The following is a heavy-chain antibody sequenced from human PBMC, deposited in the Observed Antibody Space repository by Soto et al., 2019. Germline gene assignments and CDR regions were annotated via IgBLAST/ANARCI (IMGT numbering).Heavy chain of an antibody. J-gene: IGHJ2*01. V-gene: IGHV4-30-4*01. CDR1: GGSISSGDYY. Sequence: SETLSLTCTVSGGSISSGDYYWSWIRQPPGKGLEWIGYIYYSGSTYYNPSLKSRVTISVDTSKNQFSLKLSSVTAADTAVYYCASGPYYDFWSGYPLGYFDLWGRGTLVTVSS. CDR2: IYYSGST. D-gene: IGHD3-3*01. CDR3: ASGPYYDFWSGYPLGYFDL.